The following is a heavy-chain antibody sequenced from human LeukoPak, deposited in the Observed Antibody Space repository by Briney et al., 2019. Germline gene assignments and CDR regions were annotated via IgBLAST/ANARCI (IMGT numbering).Heavy chain of an antibody. CDR1: GFTFSNYW. CDR2: INGDGTVT. D-gene: IGHD2/OR15-2a*01. CDR3: SRTLDS. V-gene: IGHV3-74*01. Sequence: PGGSLRLSCAVSGFTFSNYWMHWVRQAPGKGLVWVSRINGDGTVTFYADSVKGRFTISRDNAKNTVFLQMNSLRAEDTAVYYCSRTLDSWGQGTLVTVSS. J-gene: IGHJ4*02.